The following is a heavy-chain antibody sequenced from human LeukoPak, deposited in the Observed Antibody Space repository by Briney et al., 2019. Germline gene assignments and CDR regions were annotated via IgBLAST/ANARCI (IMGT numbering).Heavy chain of an antibody. V-gene: IGHV3-21*01. CDR2: ISSSSSYI. CDR1: GFNVSNNY. Sequence: GGSLRLSCAASGFNVSNNYMNWVRQAPGKGLEWVSSISSSSSYIYYADSVKGRFTISRDNAKNSLYLQMNSLRAEDTAVYYCARDHVGASDYWGQGTLVTVSS. CDR3: ARDHVGASDY. D-gene: IGHD1-26*01. J-gene: IGHJ4*02.